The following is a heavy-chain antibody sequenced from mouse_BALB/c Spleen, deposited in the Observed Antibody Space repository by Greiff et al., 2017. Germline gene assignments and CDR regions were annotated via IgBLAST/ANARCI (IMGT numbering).Heavy chain of an antibody. CDR1: GFTFSSYG. Sequence: EVQGVESGGGLVQPGGSLKLSCAASGFTFSSYGMSWVRQTPDKRLELVATINSNGGSTYYPDSVKGRFTISRDNPRNILYLQMISLRSEDTAMYYCARAGNYGRGWAMDYWGQGTSVTVSS. CDR3: ARAGNYGRGWAMDY. CDR2: INSNGGST. J-gene: IGHJ4*01. V-gene: IGHV5-6-3*01. D-gene: IGHD2-1*01.